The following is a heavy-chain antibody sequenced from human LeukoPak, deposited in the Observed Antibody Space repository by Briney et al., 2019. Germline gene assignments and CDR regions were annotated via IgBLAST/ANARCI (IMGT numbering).Heavy chain of an antibody. V-gene: IGHV3-7*01. D-gene: IGHD3-10*01. CDR3: AKEGAYPIITYDS. CDR1: RLFLSNYW. Sequence: GGSMRLSWGASRLFLSNYWMKWVRQAPGKGLEWVANIKQDGSEKYYVDSVEGRFTVSRDNAKNSLYLQMNSLRAEDTAVYYCAKEGAYPIITYDSWGQGTLVTVSS. J-gene: IGHJ5*01. CDR2: IKQDGSEK.